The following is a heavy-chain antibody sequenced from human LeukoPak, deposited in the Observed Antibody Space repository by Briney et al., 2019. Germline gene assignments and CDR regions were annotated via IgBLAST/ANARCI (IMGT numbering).Heavy chain of an antibody. J-gene: IGHJ4*02. V-gene: IGHV3-21*01. CDR1: GFTFSSYS. CDR2: ISSSSSYI. Sequence: TGGSLRLSCAASGFTFSSYSMNWVRQAPGKGLEWVSSISSSSSYIYYADSVKGRFTISRDNAKNSLYLQMNSLRAEDTAVYYCARSGIHSSSSKDYWGQGTLVTVSS. CDR3: ARSGIHSSSSKDY. D-gene: IGHD6-6*01.